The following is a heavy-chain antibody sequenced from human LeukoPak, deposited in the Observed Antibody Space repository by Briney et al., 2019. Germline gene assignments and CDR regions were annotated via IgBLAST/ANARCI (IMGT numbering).Heavy chain of an antibody. CDR3: ARETPRRGETRDGYR. Sequence: GGSLRLSCAVSGFTFSSYSMHWVRQAPGKGLEWVAYDGSTKNYADSVKGRFTISRDNSNNTLYLQMNSLTTEDTAVYYCARETPRRGETRDGYRWGQGTVVTVSS. CDR2: DGSTK. J-gene: IGHJ4*02. V-gene: IGHV3-30-3*01. D-gene: IGHD5-24*01. CDR1: GFTFSSYS.